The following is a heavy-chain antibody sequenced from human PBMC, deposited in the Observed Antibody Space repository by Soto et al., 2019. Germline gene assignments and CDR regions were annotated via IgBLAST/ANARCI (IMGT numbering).Heavy chain of an antibody. CDR3: ARASRDYWNYMMY. J-gene: IGHJ4*02. D-gene: IGHD1-7*01. CDR1: GYTFSNDA. Sequence: QVQLVQSGAEVKKPGSSVKVSCKASGYTFSNDAITWVRQAPGQRLEWMGWVSAYNGTTNYAQKFKGRVTMTTDTSTSTAYMEIRSLRYDDTAVYFCARASRDYWNYMMYWGQGTLVSVSS. V-gene: IGHV1-18*01. CDR2: VSAYNGTT.